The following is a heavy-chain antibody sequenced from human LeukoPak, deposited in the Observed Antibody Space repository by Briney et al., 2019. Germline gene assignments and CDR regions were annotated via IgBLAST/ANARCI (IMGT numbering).Heavy chain of an antibody. CDR1: GFIFSHAW. D-gene: IGHD4-17*01. CDR2: IKNKVEGGTT. CDR3: TTDKTLTTRNFDY. V-gene: IGHV3-15*01. Sequence: GGSLRLSCAASGFIFSHAWMSWVRQAPGKGLEWVGRIKNKVEGGTTDYTAPVKGRFTISRDDSKNTLYLEMNSLKTEDTGVYYCTTDKTLTTRNFDYWGQGTLVAASS. J-gene: IGHJ4*02.